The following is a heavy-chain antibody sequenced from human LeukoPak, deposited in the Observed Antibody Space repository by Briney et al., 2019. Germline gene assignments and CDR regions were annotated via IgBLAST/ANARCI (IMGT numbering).Heavy chain of an antibody. CDR1: GYTFTSYA. Sequence: ASVTVSCTASGYTFTSYAMHWVRQAPGQRLEWMGWINAGNGNTKYSQKFQGRVTITRDTSASTAYMELSSLRSEDTAVYYCARDPSYYYDSSGYYYGGYFDLWGRGTLVTVSS. CDR2: INAGNGNT. D-gene: IGHD3-22*01. CDR3: ARDPSYYYDSSGYYYGGYFDL. J-gene: IGHJ2*01. V-gene: IGHV1-3*01.